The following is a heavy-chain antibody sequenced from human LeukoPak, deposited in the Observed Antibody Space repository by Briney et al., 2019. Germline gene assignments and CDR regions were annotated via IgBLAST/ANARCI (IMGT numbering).Heavy chain of an antibody. J-gene: IGHJ4*02. CDR3: ARELGGTTVMAFFDY. D-gene: IGHD4-11*01. Sequence: TSETLSLTCTVSGGSISSSSYYWGWIRQPPGKGLEWIGSIYYSGSTYYNPSLKSRVTISVDTSKNQFSLKLSSVTAADTAVYYCARELGGTTVMAFFDYWGQGTLVTVSS. V-gene: IGHV4-39*07. CDR1: GGSISSSSYY. CDR2: IYYSGST.